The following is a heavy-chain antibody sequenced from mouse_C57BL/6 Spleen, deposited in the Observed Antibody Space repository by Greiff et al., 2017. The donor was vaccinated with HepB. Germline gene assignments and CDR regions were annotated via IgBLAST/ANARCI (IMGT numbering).Heavy chain of an antibody. J-gene: IGHJ2*01. Sequence: QVQLQQPGAELVRPGSSVKLSCKASGYTFTSYWMHWVKQRPIQGLEWIGNIDPSDSETHYNQKFKDKATLTVDKSSSTAYRQLSSLKSEDSAVYYCARGVYFDYWGQGTTLTVSS. CDR1: GYTFTSYW. V-gene: IGHV1-52*01. CDR2: IDPSDSET. CDR3: ARGVYFDY.